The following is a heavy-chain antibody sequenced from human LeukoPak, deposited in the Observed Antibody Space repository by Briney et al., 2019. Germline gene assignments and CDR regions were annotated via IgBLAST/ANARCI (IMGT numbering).Heavy chain of an antibody. J-gene: IGHJ4*02. CDR3: ARITAAGSNDAFDY. Sequence: ASVTVSFKASGYTFTGYYMHWVRQAPGQGLEWMGWINPNSGGTNYAQKFQGRVTMTRDTSISTAYMELSRLRSDDTAVYYCARITAAGSNDAFDYWGQGTLVTVSS. D-gene: IGHD6-13*01. CDR1: GYTFTGYY. CDR2: INPNSGGT. V-gene: IGHV1-2*02.